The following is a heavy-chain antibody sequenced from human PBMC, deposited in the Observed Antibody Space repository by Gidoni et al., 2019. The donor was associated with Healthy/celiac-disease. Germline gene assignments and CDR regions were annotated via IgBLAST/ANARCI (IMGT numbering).Heavy chain of an antibody. V-gene: IGHV4-31*03. CDR3: ARFSAYYGSGGYYFDY. D-gene: IGHD3-10*01. CDR1: VGSISSGGYY. Sequence: QVQLQESGPGLVKPSQTLSLPCTFSVGSISSGGYYWSWIRQHPGKGLEWIGYIYYSGSTYYNPSLKSRVTISVDTSKNQFSLKLSSVTAADTAVYYCARFSAYYGSGGYYFDYWGQGTLVTVSS. J-gene: IGHJ4*02. CDR2: IYYSGST.